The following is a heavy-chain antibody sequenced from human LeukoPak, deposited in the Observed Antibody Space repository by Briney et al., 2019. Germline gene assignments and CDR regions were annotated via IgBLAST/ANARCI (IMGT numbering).Heavy chain of an antibody. J-gene: IGHJ4*02. D-gene: IGHD2-15*01. CDR1: GGTFSSYA. CDR2: IIPIFGTA. CDR3: ARGGLAYCSGGSCYSFHPY. Sequence: ASVKVSCKASGGTFSSYAISWVRQAPGQGLEWMGGIIPIFGTANYAQKFQGRVTITTDESTSTAYMELSSLGSEDTAVYYCARGGLAYCSGGSCYSFHPYWGQGTLVTVSS. V-gene: IGHV1-69*05.